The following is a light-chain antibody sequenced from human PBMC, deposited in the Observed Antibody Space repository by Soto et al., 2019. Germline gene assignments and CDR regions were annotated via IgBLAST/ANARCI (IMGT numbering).Light chain of an antibody. CDR3: QQYNSYL. J-gene: IGKJ1*01. Sequence: DIQMTQSPSTLSASVGDRVTITCRASQSISSWLAWYQQKPGKAPKLLIYKASSLESGVPSRFSGSGSGTEFTRTVSSLEPDDFATYYCQQYNSYLFGQGTKVDIK. CDR1: QSISSW. V-gene: IGKV1-5*03. CDR2: KAS.